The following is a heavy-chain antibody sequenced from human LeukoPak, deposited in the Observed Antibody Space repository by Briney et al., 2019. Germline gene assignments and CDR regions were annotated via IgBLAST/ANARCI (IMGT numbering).Heavy chain of an antibody. V-gene: IGHV1-69*13. CDR2: IIPIFGTA. CDR1: GGTFSSYA. D-gene: IGHD6-19*01. CDR3: ARDRPYIAVAGTFGAFDI. J-gene: IGHJ3*02. Sequence: ASVKVSCKASGGTFSSYAISRVRQAPGQGLEWMGGIIPIFGTANYAQKFQGRVTITADESTSTAYMELSSQRSEDTAVYYCARDRPYIAVAGTFGAFDIWGQGTMVTVSS.